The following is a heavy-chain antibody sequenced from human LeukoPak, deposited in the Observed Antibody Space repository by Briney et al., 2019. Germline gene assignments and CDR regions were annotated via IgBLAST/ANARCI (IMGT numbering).Heavy chain of an antibody. D-gene: IGHD1-26*01. CDR2: INSDGSST. J-gene: IGHJ4*02. V-gene: IGHV3-74*01. CDR1: GFTLSSYW. CDR3: ATPRGSGSYLAFDY. Sequence: GGSLRLSCAASGFTLSSYWMHWVRQAPGKGLVWVSRINSDGSSTSYADSVKGRFTISRDNAKNTLYLQMNSLRAEDTAVYCATPRGSGSYLAFDYWGQGTLVTVSS.